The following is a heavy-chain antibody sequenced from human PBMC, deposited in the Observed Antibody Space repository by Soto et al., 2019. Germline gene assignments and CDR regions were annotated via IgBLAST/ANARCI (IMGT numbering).Heavy chain of an antibody. D-gene: IGHD4-4*01. CDR2: ISAYNGNT. CDR1: GYIFSDYG. CDR3: ARPVTSPDHLDI. V-gene: IGHV1-18*01. J-gene: IGHJ3*02. Sequence: QVQLVQSGAEVKKPGASVKVSCKSSGYIFSDYGITWVRQAPGQGLEWMGWISAYNGNTDYAQKFQDRLTLATDTSTSTAYKELRSLRSDDTAIYYCARPVTSPDHLDIGGQGTMVTVSS.